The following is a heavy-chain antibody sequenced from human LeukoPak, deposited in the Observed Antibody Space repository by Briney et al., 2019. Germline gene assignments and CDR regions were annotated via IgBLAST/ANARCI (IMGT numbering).Heavy chain of an antibody. V-gene: IGHV3-23*01. CDR2: ISGSGGST. D-gene: IGHD3-22*01. CDR3: ATPFGSGYPDY. J-gene: IGHJ4*02. Sequence: PGESLRLSCAASGFTFSSYAMSWVRQPPGKGLEWVSAISGSGGSTYYADSVKGRFTISRDNSKDTLYLQMNSLRAEDTALYYCATPFGSGYPDYWGQGTLVTVSS. CDR1: GFTFSSYA.